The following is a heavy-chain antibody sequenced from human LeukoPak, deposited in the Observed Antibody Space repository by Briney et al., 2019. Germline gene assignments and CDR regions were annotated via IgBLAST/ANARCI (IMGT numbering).Heavy chain of an antibody. Sequence: SETLSLTCTVSGGSISTYSWNWIRQPAGKGLEWIGRIFASGSINYSPSLKSRLTTSVDTSGNQFSLILSSLTAADTAVYYCARAGGHTYFDLWGRGTLLTVSS. J-gene: IGHJ2*01. CDR1: GGSISTYS. CDR3: ARAGGHTYFDL. CDR2: IFASGSI. V-gene: IGHV4-4*07. D-gene: IGHD2-2*02.